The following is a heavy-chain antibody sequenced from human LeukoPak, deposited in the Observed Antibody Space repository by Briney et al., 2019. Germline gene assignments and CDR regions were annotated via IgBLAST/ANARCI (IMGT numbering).Heavy chain of an antibody. CDR1: GVSFSSTNYF. CDR2: IYFGGSGGT. J-gene: IGHJ4*02. Sequence: PSETLSLTCTVSGVSFSSTNYFWGWIRQPPGKGLEWIGTIYFGGSGGTYYNPSLRSRVTISVDTSKNQFSLKLSSVTAADTAMYYCASRLVSGYSYGLDSWGQGILVTVSS. V-gene: IGHV4-39*01. D-gene: IGHD5-18*01. CDR3: ASRLVSGYSYGLDS.